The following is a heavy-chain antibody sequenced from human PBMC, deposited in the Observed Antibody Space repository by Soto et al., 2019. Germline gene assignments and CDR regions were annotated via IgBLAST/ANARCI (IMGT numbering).Heavy chain of an antibody. V-gene: IGHV4-30-4*01. D-gene: IGHD1-1*01. J-gene: IGHJ6*02. CDR3: RALTQPYGMYV. CDR1: GGSISSGDYY. CDR2: IYYSGST. Sequence: QVQLQESGPGLVKPSQTLSLTCTVSGGSISSGDYYWSRIRQPPGKGLEWIGYIYYSGSTYYNPSLKSRVTPSVHTSKNQFSLKLSSVTAADTAVYYVRALTQPYGMYVWGQVTTVTVSS.